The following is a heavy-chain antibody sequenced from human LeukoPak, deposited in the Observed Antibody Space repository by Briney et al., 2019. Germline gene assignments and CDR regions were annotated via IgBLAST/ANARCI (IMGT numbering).Heavy chain of an antibody. CDR3: TKAGVVGAKAGFDN. CDR2: IDSSSNYI. J-gene: IGHJ4*02. Sequence: GGSLRLSCAASGFTFSSYAMSWVRQAPGKGLEWVSSIDSSSNYIFYADSVKGRFTISRDNAKNSLDLQMNNLRDEDTAIYYCTKAGVVGAKAGFDNWGQGTLVTVSS. D-gene: IGHD1-26*01. CDR1: GFTFSSYA. V-gene: IGHV3-21*01.